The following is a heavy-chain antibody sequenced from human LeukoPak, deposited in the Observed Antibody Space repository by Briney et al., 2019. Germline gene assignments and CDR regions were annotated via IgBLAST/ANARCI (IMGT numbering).Heavy chain of an antibody. V-gene: IGHV3-48*02. J-gene: IGHJ1*01. CDR2: ITSVSAI. CDR3: ARGETRIVH. D-gene: IGHD2-15*01. CDR1: GFTFSSYS. Sequence: GGSLRLSCAASGFTFSSYSMNWVRQAPGKGLEWVSKITSVSAIYYADSVKGRFTISRDNAKNSLFLQMNGLTDGDTAIYYCARGETRIVHWGQGTLVTVSS.